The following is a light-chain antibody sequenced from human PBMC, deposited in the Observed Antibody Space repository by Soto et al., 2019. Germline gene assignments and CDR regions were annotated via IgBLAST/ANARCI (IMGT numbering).Light chain of an antibody. CDR3: ISYRSGTTLV. V-gene: IGLV2-14*01. J-gene: IGLJ3*02. CDR1: SSDVGGYNY. CDR2: EVT. Sequence: QSVLTQPASVSGSPGQSISISCTETSSDVGGYNYVSWYQQHPGKAPKLIIYEVTNRPPGVSNRFSGSKSGNTASLTISGLQAEDEADYYCISYRSGTTLVFGGGTKVTVL.